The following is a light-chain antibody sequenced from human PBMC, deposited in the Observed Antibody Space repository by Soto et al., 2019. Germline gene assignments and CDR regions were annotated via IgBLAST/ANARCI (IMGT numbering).Light chain of an antibody. V-gene: IGKV1-12*02. CDR1: QGISSW. J-gene: IGKJ5*01. CDR2: AAA. CDR3: RQANSFPFT. Sequence: DIQMTQSPSSVAASVGARVTITCRASQGISSWLAWYQQKPGKAPKLLIYAAASLLSGVPSRFSGSGCGTEVTLTSSSLQPADFAAYYCRQANSFPFTFGLGTRLHIK.